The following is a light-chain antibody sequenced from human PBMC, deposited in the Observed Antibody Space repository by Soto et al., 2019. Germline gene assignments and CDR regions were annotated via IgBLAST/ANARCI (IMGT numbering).Light chain of an antibody. CDR2: AAS. V-gene: IGKV1-27*01. Sequence: DIQMTQSPSALSASVGDRVTIACRASQIISDYLAWYQQKPGKVPRPLIFAASTLQSGVPSRFSGSGSGTEFTLTISSLQPEDVATYYCQMYNSAPRTFGPGTNVDIK. CDR1: QIISDY. J-gene: IGKJ1*01. CDR3: QMYNSAPRT.